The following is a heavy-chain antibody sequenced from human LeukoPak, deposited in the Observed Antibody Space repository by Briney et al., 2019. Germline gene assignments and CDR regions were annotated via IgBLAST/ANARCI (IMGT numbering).Heavy chain of an antibody. CDR2: ISSSGNSI. D-gene: IGHD5-18*01. V-gene: IGHV3-48*03. CDR3: ARRLQRDAFDI. J-gene: IGHJ3*02. Sequence: GGSLRLSCAASGFTFSFYEMTWVRQAPGKGREWVSYISSSGNSIYFADSVKGRFTISRDDAKNSLYLQMNSLRAEDTAVYYCARRLQRDAFDIWGQGTMVTVSS. CDR1: GFTFSFYE.